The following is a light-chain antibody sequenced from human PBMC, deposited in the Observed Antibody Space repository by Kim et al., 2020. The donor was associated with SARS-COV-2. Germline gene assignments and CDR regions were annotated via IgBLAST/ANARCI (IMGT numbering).Light chain of an antibody. J-gene: IGLJ3*02. CDR2: VKN. CDR3: NSRDSSGNHWV. CDR1: SHRSNY. Sequence: AVGQTVRITRQGDSHRSNYASWYQQKPGQAPVLVIYVKNNRPSGIPDRFSGSSSGNTASLTITGAQAEDEADYYCNSRDSSGNHWVFGGGTQLTVL. V-gene: IGLV3-19*01.